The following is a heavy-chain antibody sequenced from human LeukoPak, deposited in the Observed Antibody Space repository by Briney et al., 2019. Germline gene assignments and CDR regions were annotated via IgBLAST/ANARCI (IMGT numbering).Heavy chain of an antibody. V-gene: IGHV1-69*06. D-gene: IGHD1-26*01. Sequence: ASVKVSCKASGGTFSSYAISWVRQAPGQGLEWVGGIIPIFGTANYAQKFQGRVTITADKSTSTAYMELNSLRAEDTAVYYCAKDLRSSADSKMGAADYWGQGTLVTVSS. J-gene: IGHJ4*02. CDR3: AKDLRSSADSKMGAADY. CDR2: IIPIFGTA. CDR1: GGTFSSYA.